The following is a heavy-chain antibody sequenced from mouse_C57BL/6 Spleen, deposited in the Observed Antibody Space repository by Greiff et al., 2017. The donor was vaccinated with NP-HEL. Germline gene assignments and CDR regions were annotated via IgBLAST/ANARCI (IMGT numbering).Heavy chain of an antibody. Sequence: QVQLQQSGAELVRPGASVTLSCKASGYTFTDYEMHWVKQTPVHGLEWIGAIDPETGGTAYNQKFKGKAILTADKSSSTAYMELRSLTSEDSAVYYCTRLGRKRVDYWGQGTTLTVSS. CDR3: TRLGRKRVDY. V-gene: IGHV1-15*01. CDR2: IDPETGGT. D-gene: IGHD4-1*01. CDR1: GYTFTDYE. J-gene: IGHJ2*01.